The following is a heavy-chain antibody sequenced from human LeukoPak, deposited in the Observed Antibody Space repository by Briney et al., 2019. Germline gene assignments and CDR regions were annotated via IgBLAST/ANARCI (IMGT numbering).Heavy chain of an antibody. CDR2: IVPILGIA. CDR3: ARGYYDSSGYYSYDY. Sequence: ASVKVSCKASGGTFSSYAISWVRQAPGQGLEWMGRIVPILGIANYAQKFQGRVTITADESTSTAYMELSSLRSEDTAVYYCARGYYDSSGYYSYDYWGQGTLVTVSS. J-gene: IGHJ4*02. CDR1: GGTFSSYA. D-gene: IGHD3-22*01. V-gene: IGHV1-69*04.